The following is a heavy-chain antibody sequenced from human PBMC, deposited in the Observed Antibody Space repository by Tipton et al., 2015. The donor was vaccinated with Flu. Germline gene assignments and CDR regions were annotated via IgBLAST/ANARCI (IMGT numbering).Heavy chain of an antibody. J-gene: IGHJ5*02. Sequence: GSLRLSCAVYGGSFSSYYWGWIRQPPGKGLEWIGSIYYSGSTYYNPSLKSRVTISVDTSKNQFSLKLSSVTAADTAVYYCARVVNGDRGEWGDNWFDPWGQGTLVTVSS. D-gene: IGHD3-10*01. CDR1: GGSFSSYY. CDR2: IYYSGST. V-gene: IGHV4-39*07. CDR3: ARVVNGDRGEWGDNWFDP.